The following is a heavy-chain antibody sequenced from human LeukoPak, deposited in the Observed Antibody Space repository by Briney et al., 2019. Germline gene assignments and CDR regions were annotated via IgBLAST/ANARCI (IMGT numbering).Heavy chain of an antibody. CDR1: GFTFSTYW. J-gene: IGHJ4*02. V-gene: IGHV3-23*01. CDR3: AKVRYGVVVITPNYFDY. CDR2: ISGSGGST. Sequence: GGSLRLSCAASGFTFSTYWMSWVRQAPGKGLEWVSVISGSGGSTYYADSVKGRFTISRDNSKNTLYVQMNSLRAEDTAIYYCAKVRYGVVVITPNYFDYWGQGTLVTVSS. D-gene: IGHD3-22*01.